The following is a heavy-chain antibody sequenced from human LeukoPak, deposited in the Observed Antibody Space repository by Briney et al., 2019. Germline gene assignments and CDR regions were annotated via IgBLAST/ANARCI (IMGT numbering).Heavy chain of an antibody. CDR3: TKAQDCSGISCYNRGVSSY. V-gene: IGHV3-21*02. CDR1: GFTFSTYT. CDR2: I. Sequence: GGSLRLSCAVSGFTFSTYTMNWVRQAPGKGLEWVSSIYYADSVKGRFTISRDNSKNTLSLQMNSLRPEDTAVYYCTKAQDCSGISCYNRGVSSYWGQGTQVTVSS. J-gene: IGHJ4*02. D-gene: IGHD2-2*01.